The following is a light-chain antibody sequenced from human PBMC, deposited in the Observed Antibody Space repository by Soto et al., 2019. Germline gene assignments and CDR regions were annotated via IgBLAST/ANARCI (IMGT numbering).Light chain of an antibody. J-gene: IGKJ5*01. V-gene: IGKV3-15*01. Sequence: MTQSPATLSVSPGERATLSCRASDVVGSNLAWYQQKPGQAPRLLIYGASTRATGIPGRFSGSGFGTEFTLTISGLQPEDFAVYYCQQYNDWPPITFGQGTRLEIK. CDR1: DVVGSN. CDR3: QQYNDWPPIT. CDR2: GAS.